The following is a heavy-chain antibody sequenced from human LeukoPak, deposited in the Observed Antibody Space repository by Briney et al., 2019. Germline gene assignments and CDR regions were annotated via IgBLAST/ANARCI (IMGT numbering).Heavy chain of an antibody. Sequence: GGSLRLSCAASGFTFSSYAMSWVRQAPGKGLEWVSSIDGDGTLKYYADSLKGRFTVSRDNANNSVYLQMNSLTADDSGLYFCARDYSSGWFGKGAYWGQGTRVLVSS. CDR3: ARDYSSGWFGKGAY. D-gene: IGHD6-19*01. CDR1: GFTFSSYA. CDR2: IDGDGTLK. V-gene: IGHV3-21*06. J-gene: IGHJ4*02.